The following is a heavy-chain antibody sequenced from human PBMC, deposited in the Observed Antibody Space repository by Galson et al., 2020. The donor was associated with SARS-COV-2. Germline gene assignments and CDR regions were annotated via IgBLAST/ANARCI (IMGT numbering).Heavy chain of an antibody. Sequence: GGSLRLSCAASGFTFDDYAMHWVRQAPGKGLEWVSGISWNSGSIGYADSVKRRFTISRDNAKNSLYLQMNSLRAEDTALYYCAKDIGYSSGGVGYWGQGTLVTVSS. J-gene: IGHJ4*02. V-gene: IGHV3-9*01. CDR3: AKDIGYSSGGVGY. CDR2: ISWNSGSI. CDR1: GFTFDDYA. D-gene: IGHD6-19*01.